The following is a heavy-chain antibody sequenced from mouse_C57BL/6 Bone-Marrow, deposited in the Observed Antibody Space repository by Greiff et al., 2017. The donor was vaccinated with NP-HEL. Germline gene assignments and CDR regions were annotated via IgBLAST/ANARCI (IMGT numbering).Heavy chain of an antibody. Sequence: VKVEESGPGLVAPSQSLSITCTVSGFSLTSYGVDWVRQSPGKGLEWLGVIWGVGSTNYNSALKSRLSISKDNSKSQVFLKMNSLQTDDTAMYYCASIYYYGSSPLAWFAYWGQGTLVTVSA. CDR1: GFSLTSYG. D-gene: IGHD1-1*01. CDR3: ASIYYYGSSPLAWFAY. V-gene: IGHV2-6*01. J-gene: IGHJ3*01. CDR2: IWGVGST.